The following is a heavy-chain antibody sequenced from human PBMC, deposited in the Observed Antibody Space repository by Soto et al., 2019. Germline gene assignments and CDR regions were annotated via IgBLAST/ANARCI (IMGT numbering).Heavy chain of an antibody. CDR3: ASFGSGSYYNVPFFDY. V-gene: IGHV3-21*01. J-gene: IGHJ4*02. CDR1: GFTFSSYS. D-gene: IGHD3-10*01. CDR2: ISSSSSYI. Sequence: GGSLRLSCAASGFTFSSYSMNWVRQAPGKGLEWVSSISSSSSYIYYADSVKGRFTISRDNAKNSLYLQMNSLRAEDTAVYYCASFGSGSYYNVPFFDYWGQGTLVTVSS.